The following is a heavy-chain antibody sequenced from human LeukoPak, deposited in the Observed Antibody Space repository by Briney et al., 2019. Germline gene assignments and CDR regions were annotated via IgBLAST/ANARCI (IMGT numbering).Heavy chain of an antibody. V-gene: IGHV4-39*01. J-gene: IGHJ4*02. CDR3: ATLYSSGWGGDY. Sequence: LETLSLTCTVSGVSISSSSYYWGWIRQPPGKGLEWIGSIYYSGSTYYNPSLKSRVTISVDTSKNQFSLKLSSVTAADTAVYYCATLYSSGWGGDYWGQGTLVTVSS. D-gene: IGHD6-19*01. CDR2: IYYSGST. CDR1: GVSISSSSYY.